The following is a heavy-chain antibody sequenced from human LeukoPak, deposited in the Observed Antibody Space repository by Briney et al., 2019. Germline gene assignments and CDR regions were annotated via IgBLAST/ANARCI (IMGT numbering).Heavy chain of an antibody. J-gene: IGHJ4*02. Sequence: ASVKVSCKVSGYTLTELSMHWVRQAPGKGLEWMGGFDPEDGETIYAQKFQGRVTMTEDTSTDTAYMELSSLRSEDTAVYYCATGGYSSGWYQFDYWGQGTLVTVSS. CDR1: GYTLTELS. D-gene: IGHD6-19*01. CDR2: FDPEDGET. V-gene: IGHV1-24*01. CDR3: ATGGYSSGWYQFDY.